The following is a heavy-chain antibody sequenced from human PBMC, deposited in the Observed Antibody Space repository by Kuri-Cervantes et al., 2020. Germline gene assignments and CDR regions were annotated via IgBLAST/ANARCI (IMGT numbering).Heavy chain of an antibody. Sequence: GGSLRLSCAASGFTLSSNSMNWVRQAPGKGLEWVSYITSSSSSIYYADSVKGRFTISRDNSKNMLSPQMNSLRTEDTAVYYCAKDYRQGYYYYYYMDVWGKGTTVTVSS. CDR3: AKDYRQGYYYYYYMDV. J-gene: IGHJ6*03. CDR2: ITSSSSSI. CDR1: GFTLSSNS. V-gene: IGHV3-48*01. D-gene: IGHD1-26*01.